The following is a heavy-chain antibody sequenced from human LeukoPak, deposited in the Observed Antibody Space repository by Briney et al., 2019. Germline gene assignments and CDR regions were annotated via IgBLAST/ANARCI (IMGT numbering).Heavy chain of an antibody. CDR3: ARDHLSGYGDLGY. CDR1: GGTLSNHI. V-gene: IGHV1-69*08. CDR2: IIPILDTT. Sequence: SVKVSCKASGGTLSNHIITWVRQAPGQGLEWLGRIIPILDTTNYAQKFQDRVTITADKSTSTVYMELSSLTSDDTATYYCARDHLSGYGDLGYWGQGTLVTVSS. J-gene: IGHJ4*02. D-gene: IGHD4-17*01.